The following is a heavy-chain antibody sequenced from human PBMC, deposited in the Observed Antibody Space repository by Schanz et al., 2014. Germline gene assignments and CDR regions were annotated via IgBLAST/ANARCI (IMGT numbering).Heavy chain of an antibody. CDR2: IGGSGDST. V-gene: IGHV3-23*04. D-gene: IGHD2-2*01. Sequence: EVQLVESGGGLVQPGRSLRLSCVASGFTFSNHALSWVRQAPGKGLEWVSGIGGSGDSTHYADSVKGRFIISRDNAKNSLYLQMNSLRAEDTGVYYCAKVAPAATYLDSWGLGTLVTVSS. CDR1: GFTFSNHA. CDR3: AKVAPAATYLDS. J-gene: IGHJ4*02.